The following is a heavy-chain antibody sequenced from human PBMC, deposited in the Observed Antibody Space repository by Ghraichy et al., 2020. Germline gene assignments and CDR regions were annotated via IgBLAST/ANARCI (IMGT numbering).Heavy chain of an antibody. Sequence: ASVKVSCKASGYTFTSYGISWVRQAPGQGLEWMGWISAYNGNTNYAQKLQGRVTMTTDTSTSTAYMELRSLRSDDTAVYYCASPGPAYYDSSGALSYWGQGTLVTVSS. CDR3: ASPGPAYYDSSGALSY. CDR1: GYTFTSYG. J-gene: IGHJ4*02. CDR2: ISAYNGNT. V-gene: IGHV1-18*01. D-gene: IGHD3-22*01.